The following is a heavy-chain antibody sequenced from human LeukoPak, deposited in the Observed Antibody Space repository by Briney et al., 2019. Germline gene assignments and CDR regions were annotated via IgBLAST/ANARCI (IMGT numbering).Heavy chain of an antibody. CDR1: GYSFTSYW. CDR3: ARPYCTSGVCPSDY. J-gene: IGHJ4*02. D-gene: IGHD2-8*01. Sequence: GESLKISCKGSGYSFTSYWIGWVRQMPGKGLEWMGIIYPGDSDTRYSPSFQGQVTISADQSISTDYLQWSSLKASDTAMYYCARPYCTSGVCPSDYWGQGTLVTVSS. V-gene: IGHV5-51*01. CDR2: IYPGDSDT.